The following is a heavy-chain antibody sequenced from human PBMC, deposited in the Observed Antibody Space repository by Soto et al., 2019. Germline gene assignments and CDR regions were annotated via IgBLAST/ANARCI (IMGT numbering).Heavy chain of an antibody. J-gene: IGHJ6*02. Sequence: PGDSLKISCKSYGYSFTTYWIARVRQMPGKGLEWMGSVHPGESDTRYSPSLKGQVNISADRSITTAYLQWSSLKASDTAMYYCARHEATYYNFYGMDVWGQGTTVTVSS. CDR3: ARHEATYYNFYGMDV. CDR1: GYSFTTYW. CDR2: VHPGESDT. V-gene: IGHV5-51*01. D-gene: IGHD3-10*01.